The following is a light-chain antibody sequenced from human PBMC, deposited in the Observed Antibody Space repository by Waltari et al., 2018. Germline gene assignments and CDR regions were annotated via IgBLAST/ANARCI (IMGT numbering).Light chain of an antibody. J-gene: IGKJ1*01. Sequence: DIQMTQSPSSLSASVGDRVTITCRASQSISSYLNWYQQKPGKAPKLLIYAASSLQRGVPSRFSGIGSGTYFTLTISSLQPEDFATYYCQQSYSTPRTFGQGTKVEIK. V-gene: IGKV1-39*01. CDR2: AAS. CDR1: QSISSY. CDR3: QQSYSTPRT.